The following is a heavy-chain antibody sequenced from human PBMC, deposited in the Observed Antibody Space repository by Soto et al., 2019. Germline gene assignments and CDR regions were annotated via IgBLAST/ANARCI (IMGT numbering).Heavy chain of an antibody. CDR1: GYTFTSYD. CDR2: MSPNSGNT. V-gene: IGHV1-8*01. J-gene: IGHJ4*02. CDR3: ARGGYDFWSGYYPYSSSWYRADPWDY. Sequence: ASVKVSCKASGYTFTSYDINWVRQATGQGLEWMGWMSPNSGNTGYAQKFQGRVTMTRNTSISTAYMELSSLRSEDTAVYYCARGGYDFWSGYYPYSSSWYRADPWDYWGQGTLVTVSS. D-gene: IGHD3-3*01.